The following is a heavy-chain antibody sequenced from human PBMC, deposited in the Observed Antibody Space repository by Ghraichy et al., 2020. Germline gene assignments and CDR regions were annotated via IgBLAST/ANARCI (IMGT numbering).Heavy chain of an antibody. Sequence: SETLSLTCTVSGTSITKYYWSWIRQPPGKGLEWMGYIYYTGITNYNPSLESRVTISVDTSKNQFSLKLSSVTAAYTAVYYCTRDNPPIVMSKRGAFEFWGQGTMVTVSS. D-gene: IGHD1-26*01. CDR2: IYYTGIT. CDR1: GTSITKYY. V-gene: IGHV4-59*01. CDR3: TRDNPPIVMSKRGAFEF. J-gene: IGHJ3*01.